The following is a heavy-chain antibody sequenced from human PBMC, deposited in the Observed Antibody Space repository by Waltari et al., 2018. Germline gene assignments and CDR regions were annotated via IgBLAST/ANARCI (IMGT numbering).Heavy chain of an antibody. Sequence: QVQLQQWGAGLLKPSETLSLTCAVYGGSFSGYYWSWIRQPPGKGLEWIGEINHSGSTNYNPSLKSRVTISVDTSKNQFSLKLSSVTAADTAVYYCARGSAGGAEVGDYWGQGTLVTVSS. CDR2: INHSGST. CDR3: ARGSAGGAEVGDY. D-gene: IGHD2-8*02. CDR1: GGSFSGYY. J-gene: IGHJ4*02. V-gene: IGHV4-34*01.